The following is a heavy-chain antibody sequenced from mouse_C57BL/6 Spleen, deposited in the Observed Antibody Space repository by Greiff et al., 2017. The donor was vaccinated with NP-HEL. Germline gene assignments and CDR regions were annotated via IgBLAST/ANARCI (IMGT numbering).Heavy chain of an antibody. CDR2: IWSGGST. CDR3: ARMHYGSSYVYYYAMDY. V-gene: IGHV2-2*01. D-gene: IGHD1-1*01. Sequence: VQLQESGPGLVQPSQSLSITCTVSGFALTSYGVHWVRQSPGKGLEWLGVIWSGGSTDYNAAFISRLSISKDNSKSQVFFKMNSLQADDTAIYYCARMHYGSSYVYYYAMDYWGQGTSVTVSS. J-gene: IGHJ4*01. CDR1: GFALTSYG.